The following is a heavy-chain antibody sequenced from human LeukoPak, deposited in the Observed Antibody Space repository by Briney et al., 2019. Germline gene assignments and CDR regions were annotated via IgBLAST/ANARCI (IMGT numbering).Heavy chain of an antibody. D-gene: IGHD1-26*01. CDR3: ERGIVGAGDI. V-gene: IGHV3-11*04. CDR2: ICSSGSTI. Sequence: GGSLRLSCAASGFTFSDYYMSWIRQAPGKGLKWVSYICSSGSTIYYAGSVKSRFTISRDNAKNSLYLQMNSLRAEDTAVCYCERGIVGAGDIWGQGTMVTVSS. J-gene: IGHJ3*02. CDR1: GFTFSDYY.